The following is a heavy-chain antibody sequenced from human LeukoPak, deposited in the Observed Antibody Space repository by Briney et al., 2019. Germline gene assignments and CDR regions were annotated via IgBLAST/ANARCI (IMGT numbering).Heavy chain of an antibody. CDR1: GYTFTGYY. D-gene: IGHD2-15*01. CDR3: ARGDCSGGSCYFDY. Sequence: EASVKVSCKASGYTFTGYYMQWVRQAPGQGLEWMGWIDPNSGGTNYAQKFQGRVTMTRNTSISTAYMELSRLRSDDTAVYYCARGDCSGGSCYFDYWGQGTLVTVSS. J-gene: IGHJ4*02. V-gene: IGHV1-2*02. CDR2: IDPNSGGT.